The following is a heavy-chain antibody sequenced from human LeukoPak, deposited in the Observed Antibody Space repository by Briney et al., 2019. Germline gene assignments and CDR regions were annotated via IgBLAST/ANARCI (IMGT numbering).Heavy chain of an antibody. CDR2: ISSSSSYI. CDR1: GFTFKTTW. CDR3: VRDSRPGGDMGSHHNFDQ. V-gene: IGHV3-21*01. Sequence: GGSLRLSCAGSGFTFKTTWMSWVRQAPGKGLEWVSSISSSSSYIYYADSVKGRFAISRDNTKRSLFLQMNSLRGDDTAVYFCVRDSRPGGDMGSHHNFDQWGQGTLVTVSS. J-gene: IGHJ4*02. D-gene: IGHD3-10*01.